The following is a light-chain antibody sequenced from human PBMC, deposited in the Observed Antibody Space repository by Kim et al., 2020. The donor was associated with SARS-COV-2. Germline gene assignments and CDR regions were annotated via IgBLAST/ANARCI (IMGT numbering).Light chain of an antibody. CDR2: QDT. Sequence: VSPGQTASITCSGDTLGHKYSCWYQQKSGQSPVLLIYQDTKRPSGIPERFSASNSGNTATLTISGTQAVDEADYYCQAWDSGTAVFGGGTQLTVL. J-gene: IGLJ3*02. CDR1: TLGHKY. V-gene: IGLV3-1*01. CDR3: QAWDSGTAV.